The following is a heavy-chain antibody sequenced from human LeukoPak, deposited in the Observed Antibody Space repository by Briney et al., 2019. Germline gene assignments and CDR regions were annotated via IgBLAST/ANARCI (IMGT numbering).Heavy chain of an antibody. CDR3: ARDRSAEYYFDY. D-gene: IGHD3-3*01. CDR2: ISGSSSYI. CDR1: GFSFSSYT. V-gene: IGHV3-21*01. Sequence: GGSLRLSCAASGFSFSSYTMNWVRQAPGKELEWVSSISGSSSYIYYADSVKGRFTSSRDNAKNSLFLQMNSLRAGDTAVYYCARDRSAEYYFDYWGQGTLVTVSA. J-gene: IGHJ4*02.